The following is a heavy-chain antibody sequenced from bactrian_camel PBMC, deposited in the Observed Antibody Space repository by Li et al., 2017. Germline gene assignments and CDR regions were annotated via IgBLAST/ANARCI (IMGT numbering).Heavy chain of an antibody. CDR3: AAGQGVGWCLDVIRVGAEADLIT. Sequence: HVQLVESGGGSVHPGGSLRLSCAASGYSASAYCLAWFRQTPGKAREGIAVIDSDGDTAYAESMKDRFTISVDNAKNTLYLQMNSLKPEDTATYYCAAGQGVGWCLDVIRVGAEADLITGATGPRSPSP. V-gene: IGHV3S26*01. J-gene: IGHJ4*01. CDR2: IDSDGDT. CDR1: GYSASAYC. D-gene: IGHD5*01.